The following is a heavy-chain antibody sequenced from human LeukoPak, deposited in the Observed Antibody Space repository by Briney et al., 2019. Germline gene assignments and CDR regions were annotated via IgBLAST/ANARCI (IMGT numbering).Heavy chain of an antibody. V-gene: IGHV3-30*02. CDR2: IQYDGSNK. CDR3: AKDWSGIAVAGGSVY. Sequence: PGGSLRLSCATSGLTFTNAWMSWFRQAPGKGLEWVAFIQYDGSNKYYADSVKGRFTISRDNSKNALYLQMNSLRAEDTAVYYCAKDWSGIAVAGGSVYWGQGTLVTVSS. CDR1: GLTFTNAW. J-gene: IGHJ4*02. D-gene: IGHD6-19*01.